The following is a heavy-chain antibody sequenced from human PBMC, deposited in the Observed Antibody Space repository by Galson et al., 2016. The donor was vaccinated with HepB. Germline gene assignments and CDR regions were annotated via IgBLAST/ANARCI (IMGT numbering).Heavy chain of an antibody. CDR1: GYTFSSYG. D-gene: IGHD3-22*01. CDR3: ARGHTSGHYFKAGGSYFDY. CDR2: ISAYNANT. J-gene: IGHJ4*02. V-gene: IGHV1-18*01. Sequence: SVKVSCKASGYTFSSYGISWVRQAPGQGLEWMGWISAYNANTHYAQKLQGRVTMTTDTSTSTAYMELRSLRSDDTAVYYCARGHTSGHYFKAGGSYFDYWGQGTLVTVSS.